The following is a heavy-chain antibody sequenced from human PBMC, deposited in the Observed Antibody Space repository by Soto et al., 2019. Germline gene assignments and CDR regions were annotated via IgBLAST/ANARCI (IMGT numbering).Heavy chain of an antibody. CDR2: IYYSGIT. Sequence: SETLSLTCTVSGGSISSYYWSWIRQPPGKGLEWIGYIYYSGITNYNPSLKSRVTISVDTFKNQFSLKLSSVTAADTAVYYCARHVGYSSGWYYFDYWGQGTLVTVSS. D-gene: IGHD6-19*01. CDR1: GGSISSYY. CDR3: ARHVGYSSGWYYFDY. V-gene: IGHV4-59*08. J-gene: IGHJ4*02.